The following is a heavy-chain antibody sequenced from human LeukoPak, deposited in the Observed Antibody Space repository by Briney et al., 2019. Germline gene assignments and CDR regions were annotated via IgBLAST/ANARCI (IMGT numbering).Heavy chain of an antibody. CDR2: MDEIGSEK. V-gene: IGHV3-7*01. Sequence: GGSLRLSCAASGFTFSKYWMTWVRQAPGKGLEWVANMDEIGSEKYYVDSVKGRFTISRDNAKNSLYLQLNNLRAEDTAVYYCVRDFLELPDYWGQGTLVTVSS. D-gene: IGHD1-7*01. CDR3: VRDFLELPDY. J-gene: IGHJ4*02. CDR1: GFTFSKYW.